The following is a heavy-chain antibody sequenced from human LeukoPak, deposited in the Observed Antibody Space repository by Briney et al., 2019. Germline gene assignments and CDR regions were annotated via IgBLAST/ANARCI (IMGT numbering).Heavy chain of an antibody. CDR3: ARHVGGGGVLRFDP. D-gene: IGHD3-3*01. Sequence: SETLSLTCTVSGGSISSSSYYWGWIRQPPGKGLEWIGSIYYSGSTYYNPSLKSRVTILVDTSKNQFSLKLTSVTAADTAVYYCARHVGGGGVLRFDPWGQGTLVTVSS. CDR1: GGSISSSSYY. CDR2: IYYSGST. J-gene: IGHJ5*02. V-gene: IGHV4-39*01.